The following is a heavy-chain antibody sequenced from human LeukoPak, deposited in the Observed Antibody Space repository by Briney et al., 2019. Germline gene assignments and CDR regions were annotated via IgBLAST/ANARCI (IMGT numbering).Heavy chain of an antibody. J-gene: IGHJ6*02. D-gene: IGHD5-12*01. Sequence: PGGSLRLSCETSGFTFKMYGMHWVRQAPGKGLEWLGVISYDGSNEFYVDSVKGRFSISRDNSGNTLLLHMNSLRGEDTAVYYCAKDRRGYSFRPRAGGLDVGDRGTTVTVSS. CDR2: ISYDGSNE. V-gene: IGHV3-33*03. CDR3: AKDRRGYSFRPRAGGLDV. CDR1: GFTFKMYG.